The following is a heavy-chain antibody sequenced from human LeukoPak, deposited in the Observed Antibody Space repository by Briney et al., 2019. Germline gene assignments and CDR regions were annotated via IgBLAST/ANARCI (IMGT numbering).Heavy chain of an antibody. J-gene: IGHJ4*02. D-gene: IGHD2-21*02. Sequence: SGTLSLTCAVSGGSISSSNWWSWVRQPPGKGLAWIGEIYHSGSTNYNPSLKSRVTISVDKSKNQFSLKLSSVTAADTAVYYCAVGCGGDCYNDYWGQGTLSPSPQ. CDR3: AVGCGGDCYNDY. V-gene: IGHV4-4*02. CDR2: IYHSGST. CDR1: GGSISSSNW.